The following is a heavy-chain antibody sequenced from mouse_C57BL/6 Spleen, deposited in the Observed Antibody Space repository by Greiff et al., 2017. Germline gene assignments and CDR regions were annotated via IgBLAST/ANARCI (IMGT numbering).Heavy chain of an antibody. D-gene: IGHD1-1*01. J-gene: IGHJ3*01. Sequence: EVKLMESGPGLVKPSQSLSLTCSVTGYSITSGYYWNWIRQFPGNKLEWMGYISYDGSHNYNPSLQNRISITRATSKNQFFLKLNSVTTEDTATYYCARDRYYGSSYPFAYWGQGTLVTVSA. V-gene: IGHV3-6*01. CDR2: ISYDGSH. CDR1: GYSITSGYY. CDR3: ARDRYYGSSYPFAY.